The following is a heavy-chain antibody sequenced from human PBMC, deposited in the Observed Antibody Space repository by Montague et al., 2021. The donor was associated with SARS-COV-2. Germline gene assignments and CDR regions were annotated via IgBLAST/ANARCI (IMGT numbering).Heavy chain of an antibody. CDR1: DGSFSGYY. D-gene: IGHD6-13*01. V-gene: IGHV4-34*01. Sequence: SETLSLTCAVYDGSFSGYYWSWIRQPPGKGLEWIGEINHSGSTNYNPSLKSRVTISVDTSKNQFSLKLNSVSAADTAVYYCARGAGYSCSWYLAFEIRGQGTMVTVSS. CDR3: ARGAGYSCSWYLAFEI. J-gene: IGHJ3*02. CDR2: INHSGST.